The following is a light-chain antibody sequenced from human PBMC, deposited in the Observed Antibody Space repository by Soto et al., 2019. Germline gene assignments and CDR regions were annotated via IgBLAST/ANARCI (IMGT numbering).Light chain of an antibody. V-gene: IGKV1-27*01. CDR3: QKYNSAPLT. CDR2: AAS. Sequence: DIEMTQSPSSLSASVGARVTITCRASLGIIDYLAWYQQKPGKVPKLLIYAASTLQTGVPSRFSGSGSRTDFTLTISNLQPEDVATYYCQKYNSAPLTFGGGTKVEIK. J-gene: IGKJ4*01. CDR1: LGIIDY.